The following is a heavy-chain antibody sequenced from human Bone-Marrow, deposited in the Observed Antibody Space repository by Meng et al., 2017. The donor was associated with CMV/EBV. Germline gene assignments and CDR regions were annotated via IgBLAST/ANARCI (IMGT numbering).Heavy chain of an antibody. CDR3: ARRLYGSGTLDY. D-gene: IGHD3-10*01. J-gene: IGHJ4*02. Sequence: GESLKISCAASGFTVSSSYLSWVRQAPGEGLEWVSVIYSAGTTHYADSVKGRFTISRDHSKNTMYLQMNSLRAEDTAVYYCARRLYGSGTLDYWGQGTLVTVSS. CDR2: IYSAGTT. V-gene: IGHV3-53*01. CDR1: GFTVSSSY.